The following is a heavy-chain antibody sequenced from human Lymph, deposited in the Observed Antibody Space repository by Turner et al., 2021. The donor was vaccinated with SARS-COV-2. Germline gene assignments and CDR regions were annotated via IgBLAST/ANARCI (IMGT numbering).Heavy chain of an antibody. V-gene: IGHV3-30-3*01. CDR2: ISYDGSNK. CDR3: ARDGGCWIDP. Sequence: VQLVESGGGVVQPGRSLRLSCAASGFTFSTYAIHWVRQAPGKGLELVALISYDGSNKYYADSVKGRFTISRDNSKNTLYLQMNSLTPEDTAVYYCARDGGCWIDPWGQGTLVTVSS. D-gene: IGHD3-16*01. J-gene: IGHJ5*02. CDR1: GFTFSTYA.